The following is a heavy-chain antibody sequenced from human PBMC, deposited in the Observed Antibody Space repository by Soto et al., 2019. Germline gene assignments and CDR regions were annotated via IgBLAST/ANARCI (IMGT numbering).Heavy chain of an antibody. D-gene: IGHD6-6*01. J-gene: IGHJ6*03. V-gene: IGHV3-7*01. CDR1: GFTFSSYW. CDR2: IKQDGSEK. Sequence: EVQLVESGGGLVQPGGSLRLSCAASGFTFSSYWMSWVRQAPGKGLEWVANIKQDGSEKYYVDSVKGRFTISRDNAKNLLYLQMNSLGAEDTAVYYCARREVEYSRSSWGDYYSYYYIDVWGKGTTVTVSS. CDR3: ARREVEYSRSSWGDYYSYYYIDV.